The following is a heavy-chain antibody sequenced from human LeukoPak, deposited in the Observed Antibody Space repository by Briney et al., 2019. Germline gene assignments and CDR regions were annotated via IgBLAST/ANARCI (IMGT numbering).Heavy chain of an antibody. CDR1: GGSISSYY. CDR3: ASGLLSGYYYYMDV. J-gene: IGHJ6*03. CDR2: IYTSGST. D-gene: IGHD2-15*01. Sequence: SETLSLTCTVSGGSISSYYWSWIRQPAGKGLEWIGRIYTSGSTNYNPSLKSRVTMSVDTSKNQFSLKLSSVTAADTAVYYCASGLLSGYYYYMDVWGKGTTVTVSS. V-gene: IGHV4-4*07.